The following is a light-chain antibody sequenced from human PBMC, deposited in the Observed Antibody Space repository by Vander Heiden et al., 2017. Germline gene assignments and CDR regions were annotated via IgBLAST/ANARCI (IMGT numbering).Light chain of an antibody. Sequence: IQMTHSPSTLSASLGDRVAITCRASQPINYYLAWYQQKPGKAPKVLIYNASSLESGLPSRFSGSGSGTEFTLTISSLQPDDFATYYCQQFHSFPVTFGQGTKVEIK. J-gene: IGKJ1*01. CDR3: QQFHSFPVT. CDR2: NAS. V-gene: IGKV1-5*03. CDR1: QPINYY.